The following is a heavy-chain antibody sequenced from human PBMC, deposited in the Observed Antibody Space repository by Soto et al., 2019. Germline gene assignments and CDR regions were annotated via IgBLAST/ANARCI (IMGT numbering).Heavy chain of an antibody. Sequence: TLSLTCSVSGGSISTVGHSWTWIRQPPGKGLEWIGSIYHTGSTYYSKSLRSRLTMSVDTSKSQFSLRLSSVTAADTAVYYCARATGTLRSRNCDYWGQGSLVTVSS. D-gene: IGHD1-1*01. CDR2: IYHTGST. J-gene: IGHJ4*02. CDR3: ARATGTLRSRNCDY. CDR1: GGSISTVGHS. V-gene: IGHV4-31*03.